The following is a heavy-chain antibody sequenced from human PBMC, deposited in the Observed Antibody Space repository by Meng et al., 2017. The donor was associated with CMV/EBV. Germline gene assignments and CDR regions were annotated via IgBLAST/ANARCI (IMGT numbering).Heavy chain of an antibody. Sequence: ASVKVSCKASGYTFTSYGISWVRQAPGQGLEWMGWISAYNGNTNYAQKLQGRVTMTTDTSTSTVYMELRSLRSDDTAVYYCARDPYCSSTSCYTGTPLNYGMDVWGQGTTVTVSS. D-gene: IGHD2-2*02. CDR2: ISAYNGNT. V-gene: IGHV1-18*01. CDR1: GYTFTSYG. CDR3: ARDPYCSSTSCYTGTPLNYGMDV. J-gene: IGHJ6*02.